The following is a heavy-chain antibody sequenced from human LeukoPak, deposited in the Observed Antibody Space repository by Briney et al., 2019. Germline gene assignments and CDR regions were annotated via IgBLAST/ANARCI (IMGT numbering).Heavy chain of an antibody. Sequence: ASVKVSCKASGYTFTGYYMHWVRQATGQGLEWMGWMNPNSGNTGYAQKFQGRVTITRNTSISTAYMELSSLRSEDTAVYYCARAGYCSGGSCYGYYYYYMDVWGKGTTVTVSS. D-gene: IGHD2-15*01. CDR3: ARAGYCSGGSCYGYYYYYMDV. J-gene: IGHJ6*03. CDR2: MNPNSGNT. CDR1: GYTFTGYY. V-gene: IGHV1-8*03.